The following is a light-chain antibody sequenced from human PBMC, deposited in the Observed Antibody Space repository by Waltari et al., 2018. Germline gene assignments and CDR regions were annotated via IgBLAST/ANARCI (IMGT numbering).Light chain of an antibody. CDR3: SSYTSSSTYVV. J-gene: IGLJ2*01. Sequence: QSALTQPASVSGSPGQSLTISCTGTSSDVGAYNYVSRYQRHPGKAPKLIIFDVSNRPSGVSNRFSGSKSGDTASLTISGLQAEDEADYYCSSYTSSSTYVVFGGGTKLTVL. CDR1: SSDVGAYNY. CDR2: DVS. V-gene: IGLV2-14*03.